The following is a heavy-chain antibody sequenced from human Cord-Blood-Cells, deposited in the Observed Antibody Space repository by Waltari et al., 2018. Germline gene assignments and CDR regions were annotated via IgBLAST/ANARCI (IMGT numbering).Heavy chain of an antibody. CDR3: ARGGYCSSTSCYDAFDI. CDR2: IIPIFGTA. V-gene: IGHV1-69*12. J-gene: IGHJ3*02. CDR1: GGTSSSYA. D-gene: IGHD2-2*01. Sequence: QVQLVQSGAEVNKPGSPVKVSCKVSGGTSSSYAIRWVRQAPGQGLEWMGGIIPIFGTANYAQKFQGRVTITADESTSTAYMELSSLRSEDTAVYYCARGGYCSSTSCYDAFDIWGQGTMVTVSS.